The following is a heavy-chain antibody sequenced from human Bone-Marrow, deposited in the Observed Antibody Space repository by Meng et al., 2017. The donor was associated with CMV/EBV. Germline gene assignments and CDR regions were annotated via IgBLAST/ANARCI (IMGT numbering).Heavy chain of an antibody. V-gene: IGHV3-23*01. J-gene: IGHJ3*02. D-gene: IGHD1-26*01. Sequence: SGFTFSSYAMSWVRQAPGKGLEWVSAISGSGGSTYYADSVKGRFTISGDNSKNTLYLQMNSLRAEDTAVYYCAKFLVGATFDAFDIWGQGTMVTVSS. CDR1: GFTFSSYA. CDR3: AKFLVGATFDAFDI. CDR2: ISGSGGST.